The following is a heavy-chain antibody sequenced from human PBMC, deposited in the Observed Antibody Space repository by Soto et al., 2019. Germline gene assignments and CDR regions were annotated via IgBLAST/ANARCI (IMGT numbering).Heavy chain of an antibody. D-gene: IGHD3-3*01. CDR1: GGSISSSNW. CDR2: IYHSGST. J-gene: IGHJ6*02. CDR3: ARGIFGVVTLYYYYGMDV. V-gene: IGHV4-4*02. Sequence: SETLSLTCAVSGGSISSSNWWSWVRQPPGKGLEWIGEIYHSGSTNYNPSLKSRVTISVDKSKNQFSLKLGSVTAADTAVYYCARGIFGVVTLYYYYGMDVGGQGTTVTVSS.